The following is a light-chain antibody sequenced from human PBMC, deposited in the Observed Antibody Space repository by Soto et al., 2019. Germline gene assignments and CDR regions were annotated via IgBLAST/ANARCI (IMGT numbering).Light chain of an antibody. CDR2: AAS. J-gene: IGKJ1*01. CDR1: RSISTY. CDR3: QQSYSTPRT. V-gene: IGKV1-39*01. Sequence: DIQMTQSPSTLSASVGDRVTINCRASRSISTYLNWYQQKLGRAPTLLIYAASSLQSGVPSRFSGSGSGTDFTLTISSLQPEDFATYYCQQSYSTPRTFGQGTKVDIK.